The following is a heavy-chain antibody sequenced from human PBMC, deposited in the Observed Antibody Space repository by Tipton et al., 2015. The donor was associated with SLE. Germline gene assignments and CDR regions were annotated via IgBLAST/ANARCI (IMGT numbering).Heavy chain of an antibody. CDR2: INHSGST. J-gene: IGHJ1*01. CDR1: GGSFSGYY. V-gene: IGHV4-34*01. D-gene: IGHD4-17*01. CDR3: ARDSARYGDYFEYFQH. Sequence: TLSLTCAVYGGSFSGYYWSWIRQPPGKGLEWIGEINHSGSTNYNPSLKSRVTISVDTSKNQFSLKLSSVTAADTAVYYCARDSARYGDYFEYFQHWGQGTLVTVSS.